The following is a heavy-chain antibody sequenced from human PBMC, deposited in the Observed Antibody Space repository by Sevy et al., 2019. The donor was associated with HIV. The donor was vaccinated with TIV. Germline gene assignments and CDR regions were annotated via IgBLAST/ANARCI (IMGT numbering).Heavy chain of an antibody. J-gene: IGHJ4*02. CDR3: ARDDIVARDYFDY. V-gene: IGHV3-21*01. CDR1: GFTFSSYS. Sequence: GGSLRLSCAASGFTFSSYSMNWVRQAPGKGLEWVSSISSSSNYIYYADSVKGRFTISRDNAKNSLYLHMDSLRAEDTALYDCARDDIVARDYFDYWGQGTLVTVSS. CDR2: ISSSSNYI. D-gene: IGHD2-15*01.